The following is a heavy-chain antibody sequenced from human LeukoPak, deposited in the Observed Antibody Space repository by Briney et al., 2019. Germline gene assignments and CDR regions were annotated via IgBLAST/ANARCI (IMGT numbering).Heavy chain of an antibody. CDR2: INPNSVGT. CDR1: GYTVTGYD. J-gene: IGHJ4*02. Sequence: GASVKVSCNAAGYTVTGYDIHWGRQAPGQGREWMGWINPNSVGTNDAQKFHARVTMTRDTSISTAYMELSRLRSAATDVYYCARDLHPRLNGYFDYWGQGTLVTVSS. V-gene: IGHV1-2*02. D-gene: IGHD3-16*01. CDR3: ARDLHPRLNGYFDY.